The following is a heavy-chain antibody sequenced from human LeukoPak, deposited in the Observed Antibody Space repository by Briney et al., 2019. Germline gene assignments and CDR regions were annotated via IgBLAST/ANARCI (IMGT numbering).Heavy chain of an antibody. D-gene: IGHD3-10*01. CDR2: IRYDGSNK. V-gene: IGHV3-30*02. CDR1: GFTFSSYG. CDR3: AKEFADQITLDI. J-gene: IGHJ3*02. Sequence: GGSLRLSCAASGFTFSSYGMHWVRQAPGKGLEWVAFIRYDGSNKYYADSVKGRFTISRDNSKNTLYLQMNSLRAEDTAVYYCAKEFADQITLDIWGQGTMVTVSS.